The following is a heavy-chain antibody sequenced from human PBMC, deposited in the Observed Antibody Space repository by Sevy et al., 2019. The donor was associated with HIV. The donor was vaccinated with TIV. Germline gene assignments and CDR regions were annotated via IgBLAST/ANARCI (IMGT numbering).Heavy chain of an antibody. Sequence: ASVKVSCQTSGYTFTTYDINWVRQAPGQGLEWMGRIDVGRGEILYARKFQSRITLTTDFSTTTAFMELRSLTTDDTAIYYCARAIAAASELDFWGQGTRVTVSS. V-gene: IGHV1-18*01. CDR2: IDVGRGEI. J-gene: IGHJ4*02. CDR3: ARAIAAASELDF. D-gene: IGHD6-25*01. CDR1: GYTFTTYD.